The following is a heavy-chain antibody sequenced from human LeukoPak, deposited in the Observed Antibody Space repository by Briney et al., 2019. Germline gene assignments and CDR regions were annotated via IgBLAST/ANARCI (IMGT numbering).Heavy chain of an antibody. CDR1: GGSISSNSYY. D-gene: IGHD6-19*01. CDR3: ARHSSSGWSYDAFDI. Sequence: SDTLSLTCTVSGGSISSNSYYWGWIRQPPGKGLEWIGSVYYSGSTNYNPSLKSRVTISVDTSKNQFSLKLSSVTAADTAVYYCARHSSSGWSYDAFDIWGQGTMVTVSS. CDR2: VYYSGST. V-gene: IGHV4-39*01. J-gene: IGHJ3*02.